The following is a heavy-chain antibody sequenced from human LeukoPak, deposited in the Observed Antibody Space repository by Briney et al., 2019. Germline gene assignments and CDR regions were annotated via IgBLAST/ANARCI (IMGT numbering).Heavy chain of an antibody. CDR1: GFTFSSYG. D-gene: IGHD3-22*01. J-gene: IGHJ6*02. V-gene: IGHV3-33*01. CDR3: ARDLHYDSSGYYYTEYYYGMDV. Sequence: GGSLRLSCAASGFTFSSYGKHWVRQAPGKGLEWVAVIWYDGSNKYYADSVKGRFTISRDNSKNTLYLQMNSLRAEDTAVYYCARDLHYDSSGYYYTEYYYGMDVWGQGTTVTVSS. CDR2: IWYDGSNK.